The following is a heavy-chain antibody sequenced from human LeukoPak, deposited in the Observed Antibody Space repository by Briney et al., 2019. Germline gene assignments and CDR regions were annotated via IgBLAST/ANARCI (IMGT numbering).Heavy chain of an antibody. CDR3: ARGFDILTGYHQGLGFDY. Sequence: GASVKVSCKASGYTFTGYYMHWVRQAPGQGLEWMGWINPNSGGTNYAQKFQGRVTMTRDTSISTAYMELGRLRSDDTAVYYYARGFDILTGYHQGLGFDYWGQGTLVTVSS. D-gene: IGHD3-9*01. CDR2: INPNSGGT. V-gene: IGHV1-2*02. CDR1: GYTFTGYY. J-gene: IGHJ4*02.